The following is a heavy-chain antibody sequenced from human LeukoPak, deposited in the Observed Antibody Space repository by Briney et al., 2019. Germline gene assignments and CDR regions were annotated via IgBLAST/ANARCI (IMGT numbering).Heavy chain of an antibody. Sequence: GGSLRLSCAASGFTFRSYGMHWVRQAPGKGLEWVALISFDGSNEIYADSVKGRFTISRDNSKNTLYLQMNSLRAEDTAVYYCANDDSSSWLFDYWGQGTLVTVSS. CDR3: ANDDSSSWLFDY. CDR2: ISFDGSNE. J-gene: IGHJ4*02. V-gene: IGHV3-30*18. D-gene: IGHD6-13*01. CDR1: GFTFRSYG.